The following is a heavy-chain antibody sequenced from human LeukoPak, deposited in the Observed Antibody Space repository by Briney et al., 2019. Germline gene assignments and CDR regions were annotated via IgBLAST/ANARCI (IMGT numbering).Heavy chain of an antibody. CDR3: ARGLDV. CDR1: GFTFSRYW. Sequence: GGSLRLSCAASGFTFSRYWITWVRQAPGKGLEWVANIKQDESEKYYVDSVKGRFTISRDNAKNSLYLQMNSLRAEDTAVYYCARGLDVWGQGTTVTVSS. CDR2: IKQDESEK. V-gene: IGHV3-7*03. J-gene: IGHJ6*02.